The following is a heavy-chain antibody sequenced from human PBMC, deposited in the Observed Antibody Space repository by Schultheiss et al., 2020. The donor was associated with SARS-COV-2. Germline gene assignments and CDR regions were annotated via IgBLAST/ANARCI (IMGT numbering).Heavy chain of an antibody. Sequence: GGSLRLSCAVSGLTVSSNYMSWVRQAPGKGLEWVSLIYSGDSTYYADSVKGRFTISRDNSMNTLYLQMNSLRAEDTALYYCARVTGYGSYDAFDFWGQGTMVTVSS. CDR1: GLTVSSNY. CDR2: IYSGDST. J-gene: IGHJ3*01. V-gene: IGHV3-53*01. CDR3: ARVTGYGSYDAFDF. D-gene: IGHD5-12*01.